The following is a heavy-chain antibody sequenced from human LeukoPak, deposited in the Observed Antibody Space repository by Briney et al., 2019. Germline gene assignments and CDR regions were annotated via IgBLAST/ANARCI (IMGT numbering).Heavy chain of an antibody. Sequence: GGSLRLSCAASGFTFSNYVMNWVRRAPGKGLEWVSAISGSGGSTYYADSVKGRFTISRDNSKNTLYLQMNSLRAEDTAVYYCAKGAVRGVIITPNSDAFDIWGQGTMVTVSS. CDR2: ISGSGGST. V-gene: IGHV3-23*01. CDR1: GFTFSNYV. J-gene: IGHJ3*02. D-gene: IGHD3-10*01. CDR3: AKGAVRGVIITPNSDAFDI.